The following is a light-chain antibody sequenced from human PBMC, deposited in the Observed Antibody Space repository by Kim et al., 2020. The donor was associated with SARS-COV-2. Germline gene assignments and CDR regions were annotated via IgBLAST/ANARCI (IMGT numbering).Light chain of an antibody. V-gene: IGLV3-19*01. J-gene: IGLJ3*02. CDR2: GKN. Sequence: SSELTQDPDVSVALGQTVRITCQGETLRNYYASWYQQKPGQAPVLLIYGKNNRPSGIPARFSGSDSGNTASLTITGVQAEDEADYYCNSRDTIEWLFGGGTKLTVL. CDR3: NSRDTIEWL. CDR1: TLRNYY.